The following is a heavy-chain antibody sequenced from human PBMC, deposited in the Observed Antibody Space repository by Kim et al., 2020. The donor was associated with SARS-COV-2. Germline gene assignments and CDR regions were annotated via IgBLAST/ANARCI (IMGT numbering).Heavy chain of an antibody. J-gene: IGHJ6*02. CDR2: INPSGGST. Sequence: ASVKVSCKAYGYTFTSYYMHWVRQAPGQGLEWMGIINPSGGSTSYAQKFQGRVTMTRDTSTSTVYMELSSLRSEDTAVYYCARSGYSSSWYRWNYYYYGMDVWGQGTTVTVSS. CDR1: GYTFTSYY. V-gene: IGHV1-46*01. CDR3: ARSGYSSSWYRWNYYYYGMDV. D-gene: IGHD6-13*01.